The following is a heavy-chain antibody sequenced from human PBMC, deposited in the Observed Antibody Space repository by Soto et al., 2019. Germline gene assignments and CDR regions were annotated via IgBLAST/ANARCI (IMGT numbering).Heavy chain of an antibody. Sequence: ASVKVSCKASGYTFTGYYMHWVRQAPGQGLEWMGWINPNSGGTNYAQKFQGWVTMTRDTSISTAYMELSRLRSDDTAVYYCARDGLPFLSPLTGVFDYWGQGTLVTVSS. V-gene: IGHV1-2*04. J-gene: IGHJ4*02. CDR3: ARDGLPFLSPLTGVFDY. CDR1: GYTFTGYY. CDR2: INPNSGGT. D-gene: IGHD7-27*01.